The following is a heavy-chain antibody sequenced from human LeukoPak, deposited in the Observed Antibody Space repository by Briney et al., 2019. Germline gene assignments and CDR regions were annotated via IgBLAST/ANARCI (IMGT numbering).Heavy chain of an antibody. D-gene: IGHD2-15*01. J-gene: IGHJ3*02. CDR2: ISYDGSNN. CDR3: AREYCSGGSCYGEDAFDI. CDR1: GFTFSSYA. Sequence: GGSLRLSCAASGFTFSSYAMYWVRQAPGKGLEWVAFISYDGSNNYYADSVKGRFTISRDNSKNTLYLQMNGLRAEDTAVYYCAREYCSGGSCYGEDAFDIWGQGTMVTVSS. V-gene: IGHV3-30-3*01.